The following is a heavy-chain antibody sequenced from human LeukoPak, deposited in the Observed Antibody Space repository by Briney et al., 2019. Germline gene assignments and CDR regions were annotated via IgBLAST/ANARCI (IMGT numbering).Heavy chain of an antibody. J-gene: IGHJ4*02. V-gene: IGHV3-21*01. Sequence: GESLRLSCAASGFTFSGYSMNWVRQAPGKGLEWVSSISSSSNYIHYADSVKGRFTISRDNAKNSLYLQVNSLRAEDTAVYYCAAFATSNAQWANFDFRGQGTLVTVSS. CDR1: GFTFSGYS. CDR3: AAFATSNAQWANFDF. CDR2: ISSSSNYI. D-gene: IGHD1-1*01.